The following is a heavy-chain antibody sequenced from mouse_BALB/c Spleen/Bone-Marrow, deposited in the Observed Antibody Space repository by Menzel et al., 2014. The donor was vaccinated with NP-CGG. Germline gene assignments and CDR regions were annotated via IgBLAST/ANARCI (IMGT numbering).Heavy chain of an antibody. CDR1: GYTFTNYW. CDR3: ARRGYDEGFYFPMDY. J-gene: IGHJ4*01. CDR2: IYPGDGDT. Sequence: LQESGAELARPGASVKLSCKASGYTFTNYWIQWVKQRPGQGLEWIGTIYPGDGDTRYTQNFKGKATLNADKSSNTAYMQLSSLASEDSAVYYCARRGYDEGFYFPMDYWGQGTSVTVSS. V-gene: IGHV1-87*01. D-gene: IGHD2-14*01.